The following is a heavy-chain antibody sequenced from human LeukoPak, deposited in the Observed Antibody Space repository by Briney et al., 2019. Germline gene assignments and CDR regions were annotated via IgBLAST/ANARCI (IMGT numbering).Heavy chain of an antibody. CDR1: GGSISDYY. V-gene: IGHV4-59*12. Sequence: SETLSLTCTVSGGSISDYYWTWIRQPPGKGLEWIGYICYSGNSNYNPSLKSRVTISIDTSKNQFSLKLSSVTAADTAVYYCAREYYDILTGYSEKSDYFDYWGQGTLVTVSS. CDR2: ICYSGNS. D-gene: IGHD3-9*01. CDR3: AREYYDILTGYSEKSDYFDY. J-gene: IGHJ4*02.